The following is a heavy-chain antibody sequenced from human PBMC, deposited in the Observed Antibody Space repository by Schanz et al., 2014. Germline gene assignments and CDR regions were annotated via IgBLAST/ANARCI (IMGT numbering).Heavy chain of an antibody. J-gene: IGHJ4*02. CDR1: GYTFINHY. CDR3: TTETIAMAGTFSI. V-gene: IGHV7-4-1*02. CDR2: INTNTGNP. D-gene: IGHD6-19*01. Sequence: QVQLVQSGAEVKNPGASVKVSCKASGYTFINHYLHWVRQAPGQGLEWVGWINTNTGNPTYAQGFTGRFVFSLDTSVSTAYLQISSLKAEDTAAYYCTTETIAMAGTFSIWGQGTLVTVSS.